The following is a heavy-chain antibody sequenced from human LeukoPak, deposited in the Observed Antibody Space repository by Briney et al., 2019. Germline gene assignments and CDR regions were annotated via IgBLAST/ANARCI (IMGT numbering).Heavy chain of an antibody. V-gene: IGHV1-18*01. CDR1: GYSFTSYG. D-gene: IGHD5-18*01. CDR2: ISAYNGNT. Sequence: ASVKVSCKASGYSFTSYGISWVRQATGQGLERMGWISAYNGNTNYAQKLQGSVTMTTDTSTSTAYMELRSLRSDDTAVYYCASIYSYGPYYFDYWGQGTLVTVSS. J-gene: IGHJ4*02. CDR3: ASIYSYGPYYFDY.